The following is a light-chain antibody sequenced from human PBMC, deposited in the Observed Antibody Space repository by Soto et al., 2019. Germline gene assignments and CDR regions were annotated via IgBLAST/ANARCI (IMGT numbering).Light chain of an antibody. J-gene: IGLJ2*01. CDR2: DVS. CDR1: SGDVGYSNY. V-gene: IGLV2-11*01. Sequence: QSALTQPRSVSGSPGQSVTLTCTGTSGDVGYSNYVSWYQQHTGKAPKLMIYDVSNQPSGVPDRFSGSKSGNTASLTISGLQAEDEADYYCCSYAGSYPVVFGGGTKLTVL. CDR3: CSYAGSYPVV.